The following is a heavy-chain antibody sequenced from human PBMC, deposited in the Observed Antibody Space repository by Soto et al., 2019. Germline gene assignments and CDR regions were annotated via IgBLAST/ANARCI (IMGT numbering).Heavy chain of an antibody. CDR1: WYTLPRYD. CDR2: MNPNNGNT. D-gene: IGHD4-17*01. CDR3: VREVQSGDYITFGY. Sequence: APVKGSCKGSWYTLPRYDIKWGGQAPGQGLEWMGWMNPNNGNTGYAQKFQGRVTMTRNTSISTAYMELSSLRSEDTAVYYCVREVQSGDYITFGYWGQGTLVTVSS. J-gene: IGHJ4*02. V-gene: IGHV1-8*01.